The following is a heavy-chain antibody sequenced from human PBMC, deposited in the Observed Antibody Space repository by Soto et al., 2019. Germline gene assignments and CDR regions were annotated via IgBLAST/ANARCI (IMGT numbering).Heavy chain of an antibody. CDR1: GGTFSSYA. J-gene: IGHJ6*02. D-gene: IGHD1-7*01. Sequence: SVKVSCKASGGTFSSYATSWVRQAPGQGLEWMGGIIPIFGTANYAQKFQGRVTITADKSTSTAYMELSSLRSEDTAVYYCARARYNWNYRTTYYYYGMDVWGQGTTVTVSS. CDR3: ARARYNWNYRTTYYYYGMDV. V-gene: IGHV1-69*06. CDR2: IIPIFGTA.